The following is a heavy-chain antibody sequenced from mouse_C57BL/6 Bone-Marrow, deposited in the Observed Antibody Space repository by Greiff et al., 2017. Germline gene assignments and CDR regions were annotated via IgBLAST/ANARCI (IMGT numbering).Heavy chain of an antibody. CDR1: GYTFTSYW. J-gene: IGHJ1*03. V-gene: IGHV1-52*01. Sequence: QVQLQQPGAELVRPGSSVKLSCKASGYTFTSYWMHWVKQRPIQGLEWIGNIDPSDSETHYNQKFKEKATLTVDKSTSTAYMHLSSLTSGDSSVYYCATYYYGSRRYFDVWGTGNTV. CDR2: IDPSDSET. D-gene: IGHD1-1*01. CDR3: ATYYYGSRRYFDV.